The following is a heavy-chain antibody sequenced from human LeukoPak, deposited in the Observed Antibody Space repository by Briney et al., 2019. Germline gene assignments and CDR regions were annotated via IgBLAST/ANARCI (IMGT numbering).Heavy chain of an antibody. CDR2: ISAYNGNT. J-gene: IGHJ4*02. D-gene: IGHD3-22*01. CDR3: ARYSYYYDSSGYYPVDY. CDR1: GYTFTSYG. Sequence: VSVKVSCKASGYTFTSYGISWVRQAPGQGLEWMGWISAYNGNTNYAQKLQGRVTMTTDTSTSTAYMELRSLRSDDTAVYYCARYSYYYDSSGYYPVDYWGQGTLVTVSS. V-gene: IGHV1-18*01.